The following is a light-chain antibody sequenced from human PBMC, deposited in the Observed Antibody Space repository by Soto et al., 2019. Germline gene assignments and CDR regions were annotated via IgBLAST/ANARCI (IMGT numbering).Light chain of an antibody. CDR2: SAS. J-gene: IGKJ4*01. Sequence: DIQMTQSPPSLSASVGDRVTITCRASETITDYLNWYQVKPGKAPKFLIYSASLLQPGVPSRFSGSGYGTDFTLTLSGLQHEDSATYYCQQNFSPFVTFGAGTRV. CDR1: ETITDY. CDR3: QQNFSPFVT. V-gene: IGKV1-39*01.